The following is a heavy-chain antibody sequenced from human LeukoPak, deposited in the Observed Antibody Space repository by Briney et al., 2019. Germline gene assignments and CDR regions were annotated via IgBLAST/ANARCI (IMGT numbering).Heavy chain of an antibody. V-gene: IGHV4-34*01. CDR1: GGSFSGYY. CDR3: ARHNDGSGSYYNGPDY. CDR2: INHSGST. D-gene: IGHD3-10*01. J-gene: IGHJ4*02. Sequence: KTSETLSLTCAVYGGSFSGYYWSWIRQPPGKGLEWIGEINHSGSTNYNPSLKSRVTISVDTSKNQFSLKLSSVTAADTAVYYCARHNDGSGSYYNGPDYWGQGTLVTVSS.